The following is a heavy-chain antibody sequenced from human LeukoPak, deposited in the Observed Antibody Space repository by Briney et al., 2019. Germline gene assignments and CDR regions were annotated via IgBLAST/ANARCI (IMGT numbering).Heavy chain of an antibody. CDR2: ITGTSSTI. J-gene: IGHJ4*02. V-gene: IGHV3-48*01. D-gene: IGHD3/OR15-3a*01. CDR1: GFSFSTYT. Sequence: GGSLRLSCAASGFSFSTYTMNWVRQAPGKGLEWVSYITGTSSTIYYADSVKGRFTVSRDNSKNTLYLQMDSLRAEDTAVYYCARDAGERWTVDFDYWGQGTLVTVSS. CDR3: ARDAGERWTVDFDY.